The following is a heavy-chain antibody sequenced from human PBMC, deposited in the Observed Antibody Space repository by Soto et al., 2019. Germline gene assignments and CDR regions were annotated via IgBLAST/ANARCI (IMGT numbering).Heavy chain of an antibody. Sequence: SVKVSCKASGYTFTSYGISWVRQAPGQGLEWMGWISAYNGNTNYAQKRQGRVTMTTDTSTSTAYMELRSLRSDDTAVYYCAGTYYYDSSDYGDAFSIWDQGSMVTVSS. V-gene: IGHV1-18*01. J-gene: IGHJ3*02. CDR3: AGTYYYDSSDYGDAFSI. CDR2: ISAYNGNT. CDR1: GYTFTSYG. D-gene: IGHD3-22*01.